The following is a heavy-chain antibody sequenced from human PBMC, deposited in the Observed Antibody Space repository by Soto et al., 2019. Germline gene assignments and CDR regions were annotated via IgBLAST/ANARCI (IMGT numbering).Heavy chain of an antibody. J-gene: IGHJ6*02. CDR3: ARPIPRKSIAAEHEAPYYYGMDV. CDR1: GGTFSSYA. Sequence: QVQLVQSGAEVQKPGSSVKVSCKASGGTFSSYAISWVRQAPGQGLEWMGGIIPIFGTANYAQKFQGRVTITADESTSTAYMELSSLRSEDTAVYYCARPIPRKSIAAEHEAPYYYGMDVWGQGTTVTVSS. CDR2: IIPIFGTA. V-gene: IGHV1-69*01. D-gene: IGHD6-13*01.